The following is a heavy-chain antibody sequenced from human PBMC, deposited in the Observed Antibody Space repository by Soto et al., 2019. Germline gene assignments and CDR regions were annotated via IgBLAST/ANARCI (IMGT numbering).Heavy chain of an antibody. V-gene: IGHV3-23*01. Sequence: XGSLRLYYAASGFTFSIYAMSRVRLAPGKGLEWVAAISGSGGSTYYADSVKGRFTISRDNSKNTLYLQMNSLRAEDTAVYYCAKVYERVYAILQGPDIWGQGKMVTVSS. CDR2: ISGSGGST. CDR1: GFTFSIYA. D-gene: IGHD2-8*01. J-gene: IGHJ3*02. CDR3: AKVYERVYAILQGPDI.